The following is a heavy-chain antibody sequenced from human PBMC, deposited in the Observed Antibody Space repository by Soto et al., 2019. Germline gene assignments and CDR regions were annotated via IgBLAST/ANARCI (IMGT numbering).Heavy chain of an antibody. J-gene: IGHJ4*02. V-gene: IGHV4-59*08. Sequence: SETLSLTCTVSGGSISSYYWSWIRQPPGKGLEWIGYIYYSGSTNYYPSLKSRVTISVDTSKNQFSLKLSSLTAADTAVYYCARQMRRLTLDYWGQGTLVTVSS. CDR3: ARQMRRLTLDY. CDR1: GGSISSYY. CDR2: IYYSGST. D-gene: IGHD2-8*01.